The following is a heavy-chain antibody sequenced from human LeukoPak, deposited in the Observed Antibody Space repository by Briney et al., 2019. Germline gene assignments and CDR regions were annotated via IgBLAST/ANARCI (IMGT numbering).Heavy chain of an antibody. J-gene: IGHJ4*02. Sequence: ASVKVSCKASGGTFSSYAISWVRQAPGQGLEWMGWISAYNGNTNYAQKLQGRVTMTTDTSTSTAYMELRSLRSDDTAVYYCARVKMGYDSSGYYYYFDYWGQGTLVTVSS. CDR1: GGTFSSYA. D-gene: IGHD3-22*01. CDR3: ARVKMGYDSSGYYYYFDY. V-gene: IGHV1-18*01. CDR2: ISAYNGNT.